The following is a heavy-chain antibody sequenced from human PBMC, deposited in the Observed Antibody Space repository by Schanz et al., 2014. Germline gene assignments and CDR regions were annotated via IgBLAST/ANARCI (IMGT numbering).Heavy chain of an antibody. V-gene: IGHV3-23*01. CDR3: TRDVRLDRRGNWFDP. D-gene: IGHD1-1*01. CDR1: GFNFSDYA. Sequence: EVHLLESGGGLVPPGGSLRLSCAASGFNFSDYAMCWVRQAPGKGLEWVSSFNDGGVNKYYADSVKGRFTISSDNSKSTLYLQMSSLRAEDTAVYYCTRDVRLDRRGNWFDPWGQGTLVTVSS. J-gene: IGHJ5*02. CDR2: FNDGGVNK.